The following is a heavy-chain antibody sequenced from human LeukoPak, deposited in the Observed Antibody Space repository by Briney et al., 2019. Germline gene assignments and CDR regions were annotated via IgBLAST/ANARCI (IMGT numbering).Heavy chain of an antibody. V-gene: IGHV4-61*02. Sequence: SETLSLTCAVSGYSISSGSYYWSWIRQPAGKGLEWIGRIYTSGSTNYNPSLKSRVTISVDTSKNQFSLKLSSVTAADTAVYYCARDSGSYDWALDYWGQGTLVTVSS. D-gene: IGHD1-26*01. J-gene: IGHJ4*02. CDR1: GYSISSGSYY. CDR3: ARDSGSYDWALDY. CDR2: IYTSGST.